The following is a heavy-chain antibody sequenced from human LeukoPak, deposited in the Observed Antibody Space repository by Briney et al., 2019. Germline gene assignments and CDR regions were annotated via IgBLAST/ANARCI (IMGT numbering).Heavy chain of an antibody. CDR2: ISYDGSNK. Sequence: GGSLRLSCAASGFTFSSYAMHWVRQAPGKGLEWVAVISYDGSNKYYADSAKGRFTISRDNSKNTLYLQMNSLRAEDTAVYYCARGHSSSWYLFGAFDIWGQGTMVTVSS. CDR1: GFTFSSYA. CDR3: ARGHSSSWYLFGAFDI. J-gene: IGHJ3*02. V-gene: IGHV3-30-3*01. D-gene: IGHD6-13*01.